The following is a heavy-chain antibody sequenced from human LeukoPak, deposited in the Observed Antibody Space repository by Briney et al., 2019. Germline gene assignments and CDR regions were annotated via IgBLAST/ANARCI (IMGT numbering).Heavy chain of an antibody. CDR2: INRDGSEK. CDR1: GFTLSSRW. J-gene: IGHJ4*02. V-gene: IGHV3-7*03. D-gene: IGHD3-3*01. Sequence: GGSLRLSCVVSGFTLSSRWMMWVRQAPGEGLEWVTNINRDGSEKNYVDSVKGRFTITRDNAENSLYLQMNSLKVEDSAIYYCATYDSWSGYNIAYWGQGTLVTVSS. CDR3: ATYDSWSGYNIAY.